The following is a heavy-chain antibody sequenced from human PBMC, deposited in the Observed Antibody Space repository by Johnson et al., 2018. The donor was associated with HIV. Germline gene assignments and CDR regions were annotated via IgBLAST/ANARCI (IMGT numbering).Heavy chain of an antibody. CDR1: GFTFSRYA. CDR3: ARDYNGAFDV. CDR2: IWYDGSNK. J-gene: IGHJ3*01. V-gene: IGHV3-33*08. Sequence: QVQLVESGGGVVQPGRSLRLSCAASGFTFSRYAMHWVRQAPGKGLEWVAVIWYDGSNKNYADSVKGRFTISRDNSKNAMSLQMNSLRAEDTAVYYCARDYNGAFDVWGQGTLVTVSS. D-gene: IGHD5-24*01.